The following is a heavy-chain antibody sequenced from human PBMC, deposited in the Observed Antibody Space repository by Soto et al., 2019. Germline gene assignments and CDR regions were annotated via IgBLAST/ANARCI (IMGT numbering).Heavy chain of an antibody. CDR1: GFTVNSHA. D-gene: IGHD1-26*01. V-gene: IGHV3-23*01. CDR3: AILGGTYYAFDF. Sequence: GGSLRLSCAVSGFTVNSHAMGWVRQAPGKGLEWVSAIGPRGRDTYYADSVKGRFTISRDNSKNTVSLQMNSLRAEDTAVYYCAILGGTYYAFDFWGQGTLVTVSS. J-gene: IGHJ3*01. CDR2: IGPRGRDT.